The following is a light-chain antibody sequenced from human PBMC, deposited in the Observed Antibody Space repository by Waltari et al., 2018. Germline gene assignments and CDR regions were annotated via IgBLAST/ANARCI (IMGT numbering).Light chain of an antibody. CDR3: LSRDTTSTRV. CDR2: GQD. J-gene: IGLJ3*02. CDR1: SFRSNY. Sequence: SSELTQDPAVSVALGQTVSITCNGDSFRSNYASWYQQRPGQAPILILYGQDNRPSGIPDRFSGSTSGNTASLTITGAQAEDEADYYCLSRDTTSTRVFGGGTRLTV. V-gene: IGLV3-19*01.